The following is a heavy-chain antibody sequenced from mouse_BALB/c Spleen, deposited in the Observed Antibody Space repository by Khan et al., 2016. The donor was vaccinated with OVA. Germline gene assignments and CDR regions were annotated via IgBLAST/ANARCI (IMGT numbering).Heavy chain of an antibody. D-gene: IGHD1-1*01. CDR3: ARIKKIVATYFDY. Sequence: QVQLQQPGAELVKPGASVKMSCKASGYTFTSYWMHWVKQTPGQGLEWFAETNPTNGRTYYNEKFKSKATLTVDKSSSTAYMLLSGQTFEDSAVYYCARIKKIVATYFDYWGQGTTLTVSS. V-gene: IGHV1S81*02. CDR2: TNPTNGRT. CDR1: GYTFTSYW. J-gene: IGHJ2*01.